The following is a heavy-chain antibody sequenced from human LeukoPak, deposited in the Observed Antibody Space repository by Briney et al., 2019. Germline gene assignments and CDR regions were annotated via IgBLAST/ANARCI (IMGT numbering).Heavy chain of an antibody. Sequence: SETLSPTCAVYGVSFCGYYWSGSRQRPGKGVGWIGEINHRGSTNNKTSLKRRVTISVDTSKDQFSLKLSSVTAADTAVYYCARGGAYGDYRLDYWGQGTLVTVSS. CDR2: INHRGST. D-gene: IGHD4-17*01. CDR3: ARGGAYGDYRLDY. V-gene: IGHV4-34*01. CDR1: GVSFCGYY. J-gene: IGHJ4*02.